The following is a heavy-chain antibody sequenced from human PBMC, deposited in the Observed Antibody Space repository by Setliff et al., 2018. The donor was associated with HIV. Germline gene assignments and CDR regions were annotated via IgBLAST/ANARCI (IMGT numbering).Heavy chain of an antibody. D-gene: IGHD3-22*01. CDR3: ARGGWGNGYYSIDY. J-gene: IGHJ4*02. Sequence: KPSETLSLTCTVSGGSISSDYWSWIRQPPGKGLEWIGYIYYSGSTNYNPSLKSRVTISVATSKNQFSLKLNSVTAADTAIYYCARGGWGNGYYSIDYWGQGTLVTVSS. V-gene: IGHV4-59*12. CDR2: IYYSGST. CDR1: GGSISSDY.